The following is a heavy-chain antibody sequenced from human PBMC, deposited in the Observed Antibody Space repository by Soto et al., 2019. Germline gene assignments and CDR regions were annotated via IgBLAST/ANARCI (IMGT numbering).Heavy chain of an antibody. CDR1: GGTFSSY. CDR3: ARLLYYDSSGYPVDY. Sequence: QVQLVQSGAEVKKPGSSVKVSCKASGGTFSSYISWVRQAPGQGLEWMGRIIPILGIANYAQKFQGRVTXTXXXAXRTAYMELSSLRSEDTAVYYCARLLYYDSSGYPVDYWGQGTLVTVSS. V-gene: IGHV1-69*02. J-gene: IGHJ4*02. D-gene: IGHD3-22*01. CDR2: IIPILGIA.